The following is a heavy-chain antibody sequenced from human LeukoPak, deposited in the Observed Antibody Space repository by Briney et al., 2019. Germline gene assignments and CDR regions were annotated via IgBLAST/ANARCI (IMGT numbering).Heavy chain of an antibody. J-gene: IGHJ4*02. D-gene: IGHD6-13*01. CDR2: ISSNGGST. CDR1: GFTFSRYW. Sequence: GGSLRLSCAASGFTFSRYWMHWVRQAPGKGLEYVSAISSNGGSTYYADSVKGRFTISRDNSKNTLYLQMSSLRAEDTAVYYCVKGYSSSWYLVGYYFDYWGQGTLVTVSS. V-gene: IGHV3-64D*09. CDR3: VKGYSSSWYLVGYYFDY.